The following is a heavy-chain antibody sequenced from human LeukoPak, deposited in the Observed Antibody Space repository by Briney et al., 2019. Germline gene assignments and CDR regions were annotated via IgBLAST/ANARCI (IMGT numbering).Heavy chain of an antibody. CDR1: GFTFSSYG. CDR2: ISYDGSNK. CDR3: ARDYYDSSGYYPWGY. V-gene: IGHV3-30*03. J-gene: IGHJ4*02. Sequence: GGSLRLSCAASGFTFSSYGMHWVRQAPGKGLEWVAVISYDGSNKYYADSVKGRFTSSRDNSKNTLYLQMNSLRAEDTAVYYCARDYYDSSGYYPWGYWGQGTLVTVSS. D-gene: IGHD3-22*01.